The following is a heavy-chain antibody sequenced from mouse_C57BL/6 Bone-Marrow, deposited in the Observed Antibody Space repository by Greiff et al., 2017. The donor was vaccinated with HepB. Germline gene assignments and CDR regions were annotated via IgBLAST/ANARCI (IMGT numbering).Heavy chain of an antibody. Sequence: EVHLVESGGDLVKPGGSLKLSCAASGFTFSSYGMSWVRQTPDKRLEWVATISSGGSYTYYQDSVKGRFTFSRDNAKYTLYLEMSSLKSEDTAMDCCARHPGPRYAIDYWGQGTSATDSS. CDR2: ISSGGSYT. CDR3: ARHPGPRYAIDY. J-gene: IGHJ4*01. V-gene: IGHV5-6*01. CDR1: GFTFSSYG. D-gene: IGHD3-1*01.